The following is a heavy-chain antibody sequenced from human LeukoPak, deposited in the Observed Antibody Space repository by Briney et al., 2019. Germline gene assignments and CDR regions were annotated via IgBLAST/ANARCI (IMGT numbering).Heavy chain of an antibody. CDR2: LWYDGSNK. D-gene: IGHD4-11*01. V-gene: IGHV3-33*01. CDR3: ARRPYSKGYYYYGMDV. CDR1: GFTFSSYG. Sequence: GGSLRLSCAASGFTFSSYGMHWVRQAPGKGLEGVAVLWYDGSNKYYADSVKGRFTISRDNSKNTLYLQMNSLRAEDTAVYYCARRPYSKGYYYYGMDVWGQGTTVTVSS. J-gene: IGHJ6*02.